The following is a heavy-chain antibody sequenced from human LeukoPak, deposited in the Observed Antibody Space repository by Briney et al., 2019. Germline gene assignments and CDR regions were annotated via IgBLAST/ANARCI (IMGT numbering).Heavy chain of an antibody. V-gene: IGHV4-31*03. CDR2: IYYSGST. CDR1: GGSISSGGYY. CDR3: ARDTGLNYYYRMDV. D-gene: IGHD3-22*01. J-gene: IGHJ6*02. Sequence: SETLSLTCTVSGGSISSGGYYWSWIRQHPGKGLEWIGYIYYSGSTYYNPSLKSRVTISVDTSKNQFSLKLSSVTAADTAVYYCARDTGLNYYYRMDVWGQGTTVTVSS.